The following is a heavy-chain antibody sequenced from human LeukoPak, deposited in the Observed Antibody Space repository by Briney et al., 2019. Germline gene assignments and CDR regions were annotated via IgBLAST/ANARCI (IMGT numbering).Heavy chain of an antibody. J-gene: IGHJ4*02. V-gene: IGHV3-21*01. CDR2: ISTNSAFI. Sequence: KPGGSLRLSCAASGFTFSSYSMNWVRQAPGKGLEWVSSISTNSAFIYYADSVRGRFTISRDNAKNSLYLQMNSLRAEDTAVYYCARGLRYFDYWGQGTLVTVSS. CDR1: GFTFSSYS. D-gene: IGHD3-16*01. CDR3: ARGLRYFDY.